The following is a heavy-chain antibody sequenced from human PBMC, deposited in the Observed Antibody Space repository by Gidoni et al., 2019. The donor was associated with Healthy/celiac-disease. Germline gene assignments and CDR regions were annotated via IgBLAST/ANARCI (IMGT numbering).Heavy chain of an antibody. V-gene: IGHV4-34*01. J-gene: IGHJ5*02. CDR1: GGSFSGYY. D-gene: IGHD3-22*01. Sequence: QVQLQQWGAGLLKPSETLSLTCAVYGGSFSGYYWSWIRQPPGKGLEWIGEINHSGSTNYNPSHKRRVTISVDTSKNQFSLKLSSVTAADTAVYYCARGARITMIVVRLNWFDPWGQGTLVTVSS. CDR2: INHSGST. CDR3: ARGARITMIVVRLNWFDP.